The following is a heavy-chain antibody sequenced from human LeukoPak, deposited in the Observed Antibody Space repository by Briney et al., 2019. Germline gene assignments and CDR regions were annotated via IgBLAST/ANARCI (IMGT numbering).Heavy chain of an antibody. CDR1: GYSFTSYW. V-gene: IGHV5-51*01. D-gene: IGHD3-3*01. Sequence: GESLKISCKGSGYSFTSYWIGWVRQMPGKGLEWMGIIYPGDSDTRYSPSFQGQVTISADKSISTAYLQWSSLRAEDTAVYYCATDRGWRTSGYYLYYFEYWGQGTLVTYSS. J-gene: IGHJ4*02. CDR2: IYPGDSDT. CDR3: ATDRGWRTSGYYLYYFEY.